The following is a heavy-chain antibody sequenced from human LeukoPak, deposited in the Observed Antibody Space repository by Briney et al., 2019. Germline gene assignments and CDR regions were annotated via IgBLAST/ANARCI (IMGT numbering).Heavy chain of an antibody. CDR2: INSDGSST. CDR1: GFTFSSYW. V-gene: IGHV3-74*01. D-gene: IGHD6-19*01. CDR3: ARVDSSGWYQPFDY. J-gene: IGHJ4*02. Sequence: GGSLRLSCAASGFTFSSYWMHWVRHAPGKGLVWVSRINSDGSSTSYADSVKGRFTISRDNAKNTLYLRMNSLRAEDTAVYYCARVDSSGWYQPFDYWGQGTLVTVSS.